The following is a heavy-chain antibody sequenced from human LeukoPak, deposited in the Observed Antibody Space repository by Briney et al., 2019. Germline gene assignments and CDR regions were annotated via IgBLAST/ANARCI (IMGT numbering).Heavy chain of an antibody. V-gene: IGHV3-21*01. D-gene: IGHD3-22*01. CDR1: GFTFSSYS. CDR2: ISSSSSYI. CDR3: ASYISGSSGYSPPGY. Sequence: GGSLRLSCAASGFTFSSYSMNWVRQAPGKGLEWVSSISSSSSYIYYADSVKGRFTISRDNAKNSLYLQMNSLRAEDTAVYYCASYISGSSGYSPPGYWGQGTLVTVSS. J-gene: IGHJ4*02.